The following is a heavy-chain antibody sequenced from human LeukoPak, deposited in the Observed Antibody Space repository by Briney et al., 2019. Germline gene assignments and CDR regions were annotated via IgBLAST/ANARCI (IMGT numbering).Heavy chain of an antibody. CDR1: GFTFSDNY. D-gene: IGHD2-8*02. V-gene: IGHV3-11*04. J-gene: IGHJ6*03. CDR2: ISSSGSI. CDR3: ARTTLGGTAYYMDV. Sequence: GGSLRLSCAASGFTFSDNYMSWIRQAPGKGLEGVSYISSSGSIYYADSVKGRFTIYRDNSKNTLYLQMNSLRAEDTAVYYCARTTLGGTAYYMDVWGKGTTVTISS.